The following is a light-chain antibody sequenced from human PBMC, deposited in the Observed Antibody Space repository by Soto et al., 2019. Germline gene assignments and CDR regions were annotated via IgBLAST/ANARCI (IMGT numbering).Light chain of an antibody. Sequence: DIQMTQSPSSLSASVGDRVTITCRASQSISSYLNWSQQKQGKAPKILIYAASSLHSGVPSRLSGSGAGADFTLTIISLQPEDFATYSGQQSYSTPPRYIFGQGTKLEIK. V-gene: IGKV1-39*01. J-gene: IGKJ2*01. CDR2: AAS. CDR1: QSISSY. CDR3: QQSYSTPPRYI.